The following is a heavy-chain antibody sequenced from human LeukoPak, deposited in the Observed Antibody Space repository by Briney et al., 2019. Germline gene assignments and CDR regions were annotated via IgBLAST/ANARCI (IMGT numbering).Heavy chain of an antibody. D-gene: IGHD6-13*01. V-gene: IGHV4-4*07. J-gene: IGHJ3*02. CDR3: ARGSGIAAAGTGAFDI. Sequence: SETLSLTCTVSGGSMNHYYWSWIRQSPEKGLEWIGRIYSSGSINYNSSLKSRITISVDTSKNQFSLKLSSVTAADTAVYYCARGSGIAAAGTGAFDIWGQGTMVTVSS. CDR2: IYSSGSI. CDR1: GGSMNHYY.